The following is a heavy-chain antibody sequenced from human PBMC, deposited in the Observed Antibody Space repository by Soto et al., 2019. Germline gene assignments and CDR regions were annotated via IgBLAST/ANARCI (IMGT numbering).Heavy chain of an antibody. J-gene: IGHJ6*02. V-gene: IGHV5-10-1*01. CDR2: IDPSDSQT. CDR1: GYSFAGYW. D-gene: IGHD2-21*01. CDR3: ARHMAPYYYYGMDV. Sequence: GESLKISCKGSGYSFAGYWITWVRQKPGKGLEWMGRIDPSDSQTYYSPSFRGHVTISVTKSITTVFLQWSSLRASDTAMYYCARHMAPYYYYGMDVWGQGTTVTVSS.